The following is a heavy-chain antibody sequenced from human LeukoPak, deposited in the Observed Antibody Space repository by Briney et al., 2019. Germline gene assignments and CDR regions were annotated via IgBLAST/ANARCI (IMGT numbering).Heavy chain of an antibody. CDR3: ARNSGWYGVS. V-gene: IGHV4-30-4*07. Sequence: PSETLSLTCAVSGGSISSGGYSWSWIRQPPGKGLEWIGYIYYSGSTYYNPSLQSRVTISIDTSKNQFSLKLRFVTAADTAVYYCARNSGWYGVSWGQGTLVTVSS. CDR2: IYYSGST. D-gene: IGHD6-19*01. J-gene: IGHJ4*02. CDR1: GGSISSGGYS.